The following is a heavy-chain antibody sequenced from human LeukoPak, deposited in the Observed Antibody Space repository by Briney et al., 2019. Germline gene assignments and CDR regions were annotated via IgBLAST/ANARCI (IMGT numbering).Heavy chain of an antibody. J-gene: IGHJ4*02. Sequence: PSETLSLTCTVSGGSLISSNYYWGWIRQSPGKGLEWIGSIYYSGSTYYNPSLKSRVTMSVDTSKNQFSLKLASVTAADTAVYYCARLDMNSSWSYFDSWGQGTLVTVSS. V-gene: IGHV4-39*07. D-gene: IGHD6-13*01. CDR2: IYYSGST. CDR1: GGSLISSNYY. CDR3: ARLDMNSSWSYFDS.